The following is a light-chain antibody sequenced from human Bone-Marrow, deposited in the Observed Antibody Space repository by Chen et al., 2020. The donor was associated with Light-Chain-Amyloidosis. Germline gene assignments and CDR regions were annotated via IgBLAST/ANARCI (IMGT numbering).Light chain of an antibody. CDR2: DES. CDR3: QGWDRSSDRPV. J-gene: IGLJ3*02. CDR1: NIGSTS. Sequence: SYVLTPPSSVSVAPGQREAIACGGHNIGSTSVHWYQEPPGPAPLLVVYDESDRPSGIPGRLSGSDSGNPATLTTSRVEAGDEPDYYCQGWDRSSDRPVFGGGTKLTVL. V-gene: IGLV3-21*02.